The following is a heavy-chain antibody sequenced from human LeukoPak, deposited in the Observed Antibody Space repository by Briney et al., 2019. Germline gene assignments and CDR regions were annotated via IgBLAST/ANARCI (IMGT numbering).Heavy chain of an antibody. CDR3: ARRDVGATIDY. CDR1: GDSITRRSDY. J-gene: IGHJ4*02. Sequence: SETLSLTCTVTGDSITRRSDYWGWVRQPPGKGLEWIGSILYTGRTFYNPSLKSRVTISVDTSKNQFSLRLGSVTASDTAVYYCARRDVGATIDYWGQGTLVTVSS. CDR2: ILYTGRT. V-gene: IGHV4-39*01. D-gene: IGHD1-26*01.